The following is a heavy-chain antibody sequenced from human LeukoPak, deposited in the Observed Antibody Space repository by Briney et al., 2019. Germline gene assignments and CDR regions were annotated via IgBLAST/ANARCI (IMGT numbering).Heavy chain of an antibody. CDR3: AKASNTLDY. J-gene: IGHJ4*02. CDR2: ISNSGGNT. D-gene: IGHD2/OR15-2a*01. V-gene: IGHV3-23*01. Sequence: PGGSLRLSCVPFGFPFSASAMIWVRQAPGKGLEWVSTISNSGGNTYYANSVRGRFTISRDNSKNTLFLQLNSLRAEDSAVYYCAKASNTLDYWGQGTRVTVSS. CDR1: GFPFSASA.